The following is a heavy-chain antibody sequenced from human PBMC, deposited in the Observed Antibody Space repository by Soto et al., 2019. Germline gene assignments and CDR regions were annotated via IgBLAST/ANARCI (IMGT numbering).Heavy chain of an antibody. Sequence: SETLSLTCSVSGGSLSGSYCSWIRQSPGKGLEWIASISYTGSATYNPSLKSRATISVDTSENQFSLKLTSLTTADTAAYYCATGGGWLQNSNLRGLYFDYWGQGAQVTVSS. V-gene: IGHV4-59*01. CDR1: GGSLSGSY. D-gene: IGHD6-19*01. CDR3: ATGGGWLQNSNLRGLYFDY. CDR2: ISYTGSA. J-gene: IGHJ4*02.